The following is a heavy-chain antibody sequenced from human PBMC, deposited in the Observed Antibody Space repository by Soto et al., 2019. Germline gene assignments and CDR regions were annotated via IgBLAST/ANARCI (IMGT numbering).Heavy chain of an antibody. J-gene: IGHJ4*02. Sequence: GGSLRLSCAASGFTFSSYAMHWVRQAPGKGLEWVAVISYDGSNKYYADSVKGRFTIPRDNSKNTLYLQMNSLRAEDTAVYYCARGISVRSSSFDYWGQGTLVTASS. CDR3: ARGISVRSSSFDY. D-gene: IGHD6-6*01. CDR1: GFTFSSYA. V-gene: IGHV3-30-3*01. CDR2: ISYDGSNK.